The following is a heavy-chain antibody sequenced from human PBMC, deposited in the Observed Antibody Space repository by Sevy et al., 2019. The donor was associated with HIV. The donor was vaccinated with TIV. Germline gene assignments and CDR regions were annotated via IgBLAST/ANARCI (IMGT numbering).Heavy chain of an antibody. J-gene: IGHJ4*02. CDR3: ARGGIVRFDY. CDR2: IKQDGSEK. Sequence: GGSLRLSCAASGFTFSSYWISWVRQAPGKGLEWVANIKQDGSEKYYVDSVKGRFTISRDNAKNSLYLQMNSLRAEDTAVYYCARGGIVRFDYWGQGTLVTVSS. D-gene: IGHD3-16*01. V-gene: IGHV3-7*01. CDR1: GFTFSSYW.